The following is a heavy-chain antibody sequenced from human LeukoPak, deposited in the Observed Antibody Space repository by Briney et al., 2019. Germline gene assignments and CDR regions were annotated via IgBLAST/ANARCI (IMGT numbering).Heavy chain of an antibody. V-gene: IGHV3-48*03. CDR1: GFAFSSYE. D-gene: IGHD5-12*01. Sequence: PGGSLRLSCAASGFAFSSYEMNWVRQAPGRGLEWVSYISSSGSTIYYADSVKGRFTISRDNAKNSLYLQMNSLRAEDTAVYYCARGPSGYDLPSSYYYGMDVWGKGTTVTVSS. CDR3: ARGPSGYDLPSSYYYGMDV. CDR2: ISSSGSTI. J-gene: IGHJ6*04.